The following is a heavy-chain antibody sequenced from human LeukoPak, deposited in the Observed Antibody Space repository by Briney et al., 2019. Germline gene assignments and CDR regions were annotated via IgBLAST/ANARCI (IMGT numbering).Heavy chain of an antibody. J-gene: IGHJ3*02. CDR1: GFTFSTYA. Sequence: GGSLRLSCEASGFTFSTYAMNWVRQAPGKGLEWVSYISSSSATIHYADSVKGRFTISRDNAKNSLYLQMNSLRAEDTALYYCARDTHYYGSGSPAFDIWGQGTMVTVSS. V-gene: IGHV3-48*01. CDR2: ISSSSATI. CDR3: ARDTHYYGSGSPAFDI. D-gene: IGHD3-10*01.